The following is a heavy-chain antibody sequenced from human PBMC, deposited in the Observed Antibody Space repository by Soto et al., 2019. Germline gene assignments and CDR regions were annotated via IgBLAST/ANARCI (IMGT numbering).Heavy chain of an antibody. CDR3: ARALKMATIARHLDY. CDR1: GGSISSGDYY. CDR2: IYYSGST. V-gene: IGHV4-30-4*01. Sequence: SETLSLTXTVSGGSISSGDYYWSWIRQPPEKGLEWIGYIYYSGSTYYNPSLKSRVTISVDTSKNQFSLKLSSVTAADTAVYYCARALKMATIARHLDYWGQGTLVTVSS. D-gene: IGHD5-12*01. J-gene: IGHJ4*02.